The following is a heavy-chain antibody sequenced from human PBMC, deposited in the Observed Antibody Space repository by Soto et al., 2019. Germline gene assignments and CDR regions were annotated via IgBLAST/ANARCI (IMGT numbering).Heavy chain of an antibody. CDR1: GGSVRRVSYY. J-gene: IGHJ4*02. CDR2: VYYTGST. Sequence: PSETLSLTCGVSGGSVRRVSYYWNWIRQPPGKGLEWIGYVYYTGSTHSNPALKSRVTISVDASKNQFSLRLTSVTAADTAVYFCARADTALDYWGQGILVTVS. V-gene: IGHV4-61*01. CDR3: ARADTALDY. D-gene: IGHD5-18*01.